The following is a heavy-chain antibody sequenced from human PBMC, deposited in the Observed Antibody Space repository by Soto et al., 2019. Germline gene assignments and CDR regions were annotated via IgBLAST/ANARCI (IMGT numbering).Heavy chain of an antibody. Sequence: GGSLRLSCAASGFTFSSYAMHWVRQAPGKGLEWVAVISYDGSNKYYADSVKGRFTISRDNSKNTLYLQMNSLRAEDTAVYYCASSAVAAAGTHYYYYGMDVWGQGTTVTVSS. CDR3: ASSAVAAAGTHYYYYGMDV. V-gene: IGHV3-30-3*01. D-gene: IGHD6-13*01. CDR1: GFTFSSYA. CDR2: ISYDGSNK. J-gene: IGHJ6*02.